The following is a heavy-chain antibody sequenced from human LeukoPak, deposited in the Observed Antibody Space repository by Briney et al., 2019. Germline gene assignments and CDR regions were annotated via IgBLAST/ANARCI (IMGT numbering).Heavy chain of an antibody. CDR2: ISYDGSNK. D-gene: IGHD4-11*01. CDR3: AKDDYSNYGYFDY. J-gene: IGHJ4*02. CDR1: GFTFSSYG. V-gene: IGHV3-30*18. Sequence: PGRSLRLSCAASGFTFSSYGMHWVRQAPGKGLEWVAVISYDGSNKYYADSVKGRFTISRDSSKNMLYLQMNSLRAEDTAVYYCAKDDYSNYGYFDYWGQGTPVTVSS.